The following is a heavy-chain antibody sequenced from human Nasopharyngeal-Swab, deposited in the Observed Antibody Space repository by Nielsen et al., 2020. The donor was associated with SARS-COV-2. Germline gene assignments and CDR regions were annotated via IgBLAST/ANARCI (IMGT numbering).Heavy chain of an antibody. J-gene: IGHJ5*01. V-gene: IGHV3-30-3*01. CDR2: ISYDGDNR. CDR1: GFTFSHFA. CDR3: ARQTIYSFGWFDS. Sequence: GESLKISCAASGFTFSHFAMHWLRQSRGGGLEWMAVISYDGDNRYYADSVKGRFTISRDNAKNSLYLQMNSLRAEDTAIYHCARQTIYSFGWFDSWGQGNLVTVSS. D-gene: IGHD3-3*01.